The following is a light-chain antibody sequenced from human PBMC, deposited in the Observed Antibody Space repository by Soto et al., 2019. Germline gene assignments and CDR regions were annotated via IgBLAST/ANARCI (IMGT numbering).Light chain of an antibody. V-gene: IGLV2-14*01. J-gene: IGLJ1*01. Sequence: QSVLTQPASVSGSPGQSITISCPGPTSDVGGYNYVSWYQQHPGKAPKLMIYEVSTRPSGVSNRFSVSKSVITAALTISGLQAGDEADCYCSSYTSSSTSVFGSGSKVTV. CDR2: EVS. CDR3: SSYTSSSTSV. CDR1: TSDVGGYNY.